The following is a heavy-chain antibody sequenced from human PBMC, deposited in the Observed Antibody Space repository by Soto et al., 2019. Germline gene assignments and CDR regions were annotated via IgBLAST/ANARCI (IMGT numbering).Heavy chain of an antibody. Sequence: QVQLVQSGAEVKKPGASVKVSCKASGYTFTSYAMHWVRQAPGQWLEWMGWINARNGNTKYSQKFQGRVTITRDTSASTAYMELSSLRSEHTAVYYCARDSGSSWSQRHNWFVPWGQGTLLTVSS. CDR1: GYTFTSYA. CDR2: INARNGNT. J-gene: IGHJ5*02. CDR3: ARDSGSSWSQRHNWFVP. D-gene: IGHD6-13*01. V-gene: IGHV1-3*01.